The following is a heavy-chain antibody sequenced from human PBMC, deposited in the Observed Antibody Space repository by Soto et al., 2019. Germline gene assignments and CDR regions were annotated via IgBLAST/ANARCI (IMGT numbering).Heavy chain of an antibody. V-gene: IGHV3-48*02. J-gene: IGHJ4*02. CDR3: ARGSSNWAYYFDF. CDR2: ITSSGTTV. CDR1: GFTFSSYS. D-gene: IGHD6-13*01. Sequence: EVHLVESGGGLVQPGGSLRLSCAASGFTFSSYSLNWVRQAPGKGLEWVSYITSSGTTVYYADSVRGRFTISRDNAKNSLYLQMNGLRDDDAAAYYCARGSSNWAYYFDFWGQGTRVTVSS.